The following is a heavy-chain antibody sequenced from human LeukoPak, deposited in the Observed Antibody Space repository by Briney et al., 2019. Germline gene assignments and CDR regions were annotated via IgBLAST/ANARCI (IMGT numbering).Heavy chain of an antibody. CDR2: IYYSGST. V-gene: IGHV4-59*08. CDR3: ARLGYDGGVDY. D-gene: IGHD1-1*01. CDR1: GGSISSYY. Sequence: SETLSLTCTVSGGSISSYYWSWIRQPPGKGLEWIGYIYYSGSTNYNPSLKSRVTISVDTSKNQFSLKLSSVTAADTAVYYCARLGYDGGVDYWGQGTLVTVSS. J-gene: IGHJ4*02.